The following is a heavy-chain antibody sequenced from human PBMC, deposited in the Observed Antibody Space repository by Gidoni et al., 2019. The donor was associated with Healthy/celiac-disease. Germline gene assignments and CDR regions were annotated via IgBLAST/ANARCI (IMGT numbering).Heavy chain of an antibody. J-gene: IGHJ5*02. CDR2: IYYSGRT. Sequence: DGLEWIGSIYYSGRTYYNPSLKSRVTISVDTSKNQFSLKLSSVTAADTAVYYCARLGDYGGKSENWFDPWGQGTLVTVSS. V-gene: IGHV4-39*01. CDR3: ARLGDYGGKSENWFDP. D-gene: IGHD4-17*01.